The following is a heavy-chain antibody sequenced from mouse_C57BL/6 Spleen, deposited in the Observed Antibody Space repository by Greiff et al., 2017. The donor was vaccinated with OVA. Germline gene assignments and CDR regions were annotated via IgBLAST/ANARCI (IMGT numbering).Heavy chain of an antibody. CDR1: GYTFTDYN. D-gene: IGHD2-2*01. V-gene: IGHV1-22*01. CDR2: INPNTGGT. CDR3: ARGGYGAYAMDY. Sequence: VQLQQSGPELVKPGASVKMSCKASGYTFTDYNMHWVKQSHGKSLEWIGYINPNTGGTSYNQKFKGKATLTVNKSSSTAYMELRSLTSEDSAVYYCARGGYGAYAMDYWGQGTSVTVSS. J-gene: IGHJ4*01.